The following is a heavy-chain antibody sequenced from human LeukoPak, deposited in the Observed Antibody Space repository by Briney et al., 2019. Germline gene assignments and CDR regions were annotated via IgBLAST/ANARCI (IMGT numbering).Heavy chain of an antibody. J-gene: IGHJ4*02. CDR3: AKGYNWNYEATFNY. CDR1: GFTFDDYA. Sequence: PGRSLRLSCAASGFTFDDYAMRWVRQAPGKGLEWVSGISWNSGSIGYADSVKGRFTISRDNAKNSLYLQMNSLRAEDTALYYCAKGYNWNYEATFNYWGQGTLVTVSS. D-gene: IGHD1-7*01. CDR2: ISWNSGSI. V-gene: IGHV3-9*01.